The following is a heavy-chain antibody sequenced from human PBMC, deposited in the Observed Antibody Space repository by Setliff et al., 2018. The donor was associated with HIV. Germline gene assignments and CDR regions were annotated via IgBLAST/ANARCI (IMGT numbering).Heavy chain of an antibody. V-gene: IGHV4-59*01. J-gene: IGHJ6*03. CDR1: GGSISSYY. Sequence: PSETLSLTCTVSGGSISSYYWSWIRQPPGKGPEWIGYIYYSGSTNYNPSLKSRVTISVDTSKNQFSLKLSSVTAADTAVYYCARGDYDYYYYMDVWGKGTTVTVSS. CDR2: IYYSGST. CDR3: ARGDYDYYYYMDV.